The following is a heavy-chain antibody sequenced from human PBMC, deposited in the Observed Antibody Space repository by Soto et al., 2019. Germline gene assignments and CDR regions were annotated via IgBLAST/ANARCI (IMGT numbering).Heavy chain of an antibody. D-gene: IGHD2-15*01. CDR1: GGSISSYY. CDR3: ARGYCSGGSCYRFDP. CDR2: IYYSGST. V-gene: IGHV4-59*01. Sequence: QVQLQESGPGLVKPSETLSLTCTVSGGSISSYYWSWIRQPPGKGLEWIGYIYYSGSTNYNPSLKSRVTISVDTSKNQFSLKLSSVTAADTAVYYCARGYCSGGSCYRFDPWGQGTQVTVSS. J-gene: IGHJ5*02.